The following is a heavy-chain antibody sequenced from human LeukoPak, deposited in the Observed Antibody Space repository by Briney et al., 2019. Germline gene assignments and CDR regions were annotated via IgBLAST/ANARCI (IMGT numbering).Heavy chain of an antibody. Sequence: PRASVKVSCKASGYTFTSYGISWVRQAPGQGLEWMGWISAYNGNTNYAQKLQGRVTMTTDTSTSTAYMELRSLRSDDTAVYYCARDMVRGVIYASSGYWGQGTLVTVSS. J-gene: IGHJ4*02. CDR3: ARDMVRGVIYASSGY. D-gene: IGHD3-10*01. CDR2: ISAYNGNT. V-gene: IGHV1-18*01. CDR1: GYTFTSYG.